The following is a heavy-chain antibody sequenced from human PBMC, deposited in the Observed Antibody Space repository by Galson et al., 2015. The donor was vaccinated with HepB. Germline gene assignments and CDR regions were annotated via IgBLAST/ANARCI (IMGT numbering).Heavy chain of an antibody. D-gene: IGHD7-27*01. Sequence: SLRLSCAASTFTFSFYSMTWVRQAPGKGLEWIPHISSGGATKYYADSVKGRFTISRDNAKNLLYLEMNSLRPEDTAVYYCARDAWVDYWGQGTLVTVSP. CDR3: ARDAWVDY. V-gene: IGHV3-48*01. CDR2: ISSGGATK. CDR1: TFTFSFYS. J-gene: IGHJ4*02.